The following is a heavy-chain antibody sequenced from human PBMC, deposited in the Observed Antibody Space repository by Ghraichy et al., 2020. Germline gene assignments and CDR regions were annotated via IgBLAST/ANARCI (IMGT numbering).Heavy chain of an antibody. CDR3: ARVLGWLQFAFDY. J-gene: IGHJ4*02. D-gene: IGHD5-24*01. CDR1: GFTFSSYS. Sequence: GGSLRLSCAASGFTFSSYSMNWVRQAPGKGLEWVSYIISSSSTIYYADSLKGRFTISRDNAKNSLYLQMNSLRDEDTAVYYCARVLGWLQFAFDYWGQGTLVTVSS. V-gene: IGHV3-48*02. CDR2: IISSSSTI.